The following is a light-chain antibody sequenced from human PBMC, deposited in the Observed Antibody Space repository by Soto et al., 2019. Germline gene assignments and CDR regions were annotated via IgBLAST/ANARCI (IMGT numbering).Light chain of an antibody. CDR1: QSIGNW. Sequence: DVQMTQTPSSLSASVGDRVILTCRASQSIGNWLAWYQQKPGKAPKLLIYKASSLESGGPTRFSGSGPGTDFTRTISSLQPEDFATYCCQQYNSYVFGPGTKGDIK. V-gene: IGKV1-5*03. CDR3: QQYNSYV. J-gene: IGKJ3*01. CDR2: KAS.